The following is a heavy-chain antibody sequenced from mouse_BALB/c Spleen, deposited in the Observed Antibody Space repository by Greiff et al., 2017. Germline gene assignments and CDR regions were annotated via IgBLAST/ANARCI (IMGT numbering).Heavy chain of an antibody. CDR2: IDPANGNT. V-gene: IGHV14-3*02. CDR1: GFNIRDTY. D-gene: IGHD2-14*01. CDR3: ARTYYRYDWFAY. Sequence: EVQLQQSGAELVKPGASVKLSCTASGFNIRDTYMHWVKQRPEQGLEWIGRIDPANGNTKYDPKFQGKATITADTSSNTAYLQLSSLTSEDTAVYYCARTYYRYDWFAYWGQGTLVTVSA. J-gene: IGHJ3*01.